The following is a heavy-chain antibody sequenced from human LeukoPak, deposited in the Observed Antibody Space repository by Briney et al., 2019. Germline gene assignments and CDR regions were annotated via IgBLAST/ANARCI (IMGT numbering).Heavy chain of an antibody. D-gene: IGHD2-2*01. CDR1: GFAFSNYA. V-gene: IGHV3-23*01. CDR2: ISGSGSST. CDR3: AKGLSGGCSSTSCYRLGY. J-gene: IGHJ4*02. Sequence: GGSLRLSCAASGFAFSNYAMSWVRQAPGKGLEWVSTISGSGSSTYYADSVKGRFTISRDNSKNTLYLQMNSLRAEDTAVYYCAKGLSGGCSSTSCYRLGYWGQGTLVTVSS.